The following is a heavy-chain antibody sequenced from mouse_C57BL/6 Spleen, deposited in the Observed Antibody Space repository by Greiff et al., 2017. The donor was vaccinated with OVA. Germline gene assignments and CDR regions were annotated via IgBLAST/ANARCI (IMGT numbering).Heavy chain of an antibody. Sequence: QVQLQQPGAELVKPGASVKMSCKASGYTFTSYWITWVKQRPGQGLEWIGDIYPGSGSTNYNEKFKSKATLTVDTSSSTAYMQLSSLTSEDSAVYSCASNYYGSSYFDYWGQGTTLTVSS. CDR3: ASNYYGSSYFDY. D-gene: IGHD1-1*01. CDR2: IYPGSGST. CDR1: GYTFTSYW. V-gene: IGHV1-55*01. J-gene: IGHJ2*01.